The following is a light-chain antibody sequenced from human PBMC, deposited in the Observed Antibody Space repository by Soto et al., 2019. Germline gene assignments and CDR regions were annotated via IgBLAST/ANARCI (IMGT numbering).Light chain of an antibody. CDR2: GAS. CDR1: QSVNSGS. V-gene: IGKV3-20*01. Sequence: EIVLTQSPGTLPLSPGERATLSCRASQSVNSGSLAYYQQKSGQAPRLLVYGASSRATGIPDRFNDSGSGTDFTLTINRLEPEDFAVYYCQQFGGSPPTFGGGTKVDIK. J-gene: IGKJ4*01. CDR3: QQFGGSPPT.